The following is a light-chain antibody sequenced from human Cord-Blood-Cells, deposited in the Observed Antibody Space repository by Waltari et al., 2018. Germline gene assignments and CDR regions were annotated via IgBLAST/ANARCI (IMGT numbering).Light chain of an antibody. J-gene: IGKJ5*01. CDR3: QQYGSSPLIT. CDR1: QRVSSSY. CDR2: GAS. V-gene: IGKV3-20*01. Sequence: EIVLTQSPGTMSLSPGERATLSCRASQRVSSSYLAWYQQEPGQAPRLLFYGASSRATGIPDRFSGSGSGTDFTLTISRLEPEDFAVYYCQQYGSSPLITFGQGTRLEIK.